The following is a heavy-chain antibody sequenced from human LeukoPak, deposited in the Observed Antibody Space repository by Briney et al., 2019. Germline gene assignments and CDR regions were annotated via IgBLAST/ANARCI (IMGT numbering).Heavy chain of an antibody. CDR2: IYYSGST. Sequence: PSETLSLTCTDSGGSTSNHYWSWIRQPPGKGQEGSGYIYYSGSTNYNPSLKSRGTMSVDTSKNQFPLKLTSVTAADTPVSYCARRRDWFDPLGEGALVTVCS. CDR3: ARRRDWFDP. CDR1: GGSTSNHY. J-gene: IGHJ5*02. V-gene: IGHV4-59*11.